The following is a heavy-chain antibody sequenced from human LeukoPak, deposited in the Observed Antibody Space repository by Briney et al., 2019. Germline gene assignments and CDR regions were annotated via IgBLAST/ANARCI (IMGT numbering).Heavy chain of an antibody. J-gene: IGHJ4*02. V-gene: IGHV3-7*01. D-gene: IGHD3-3*01. CDR1: GFTFSSYW. CDR2: IKQDGGEK. CDR3: ARDTIFGGSGY. Sequence: PGGSLRLSCAASGFTFSSYWMNWVRQAPGKGLEWVANIKQDGGEKSYVDSVKGRFTISRDNAKNSLYLQMNSLRAEDTAVYYCARDTIFGGSGYWGQGTLVTVSS.